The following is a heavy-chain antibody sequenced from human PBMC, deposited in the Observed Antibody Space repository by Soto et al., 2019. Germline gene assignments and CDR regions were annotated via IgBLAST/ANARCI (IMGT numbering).Heavy chain of an antibody. Sequence: QVQLVQSGTEVKKPGSSVNVSCKASGGTFSNDVFTWVRQAPGQGLEWMGRVIPILDVANYAQKFRDRVTITADKSTSTAHMELNSLRSEDTAVYYCARETCSGGNCYCDYWGQGTLVTVSS. V-gene: IGHV1-69*04. CDR2: VIPILDVA. D-gene: IGHD2-15*01. J-gene: IGHJ4*02. CDR3: ARETCSGGNCYCDY. CDR1: GGTFSNDV.